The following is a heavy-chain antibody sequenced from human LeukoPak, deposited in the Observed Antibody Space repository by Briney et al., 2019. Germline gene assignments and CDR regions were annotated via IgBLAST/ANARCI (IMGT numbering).Heavy chain of an antibody. CDR1: GGSFSGYY. V-gene: IGHV4-34*01. J-gene: IGHJ5*02. CDR2: INHSGST. CDR3: ASLITYYYGSGSYYRIGWFDP. D-gene: IGHD3-10*01. Sequence: SETLSLTCAVYGGSFSGYYWSWIRQPPGKGLEWIGEINHSGSTNYNPSLKSRVTISVDTSKNQFSLKLSSVTAADTAVYYCASLITYYYGSGSYYRIGWFDPWGQGTLVTVSS.